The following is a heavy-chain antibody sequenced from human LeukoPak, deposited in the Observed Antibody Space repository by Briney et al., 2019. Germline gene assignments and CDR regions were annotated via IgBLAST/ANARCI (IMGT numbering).Heavy chain of an antibody. CDR1: GYTFTSYG. CDR2: INAYNGNT. V-gene: IGHV1-18*01. Sequence: ASVKVSCKASGYTFTSYGISWVRQAPGQGLEWMGWINAYNGNTNYAQKLQGRVTMTTDTSTSTGYMELRSLRSDDTAVYYCARDFSLDILSPGGTIPPVPNYWGQGTLVTVSS. J-gene: IGHJ4*02. CDR3: ARDFSLDILSPGGTIPPVPNY. D-gene: IGHD3-9*01.